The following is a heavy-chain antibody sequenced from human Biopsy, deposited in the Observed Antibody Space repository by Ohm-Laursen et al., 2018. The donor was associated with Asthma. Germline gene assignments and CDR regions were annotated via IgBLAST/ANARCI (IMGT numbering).Heavy chain of an antibody. D-gene: IGHD6-19*01. Sequence: ASVKVSCKASGYTFTSYAMHWVRQAPGQRLEWMGWINAGNGNTKYSQKFQGRVTITRDTSANTAYMELSSLRSEDTAVYYCASSIAVADSDAFDIWGQGTMVTVSS. V-gene: IGHV1-3*01. J-gene: IGHJ3*02. CDR3: ASSIAVADSDAFDI. CDR2: INAGNGNT. CDR1: GYTFTSYA.